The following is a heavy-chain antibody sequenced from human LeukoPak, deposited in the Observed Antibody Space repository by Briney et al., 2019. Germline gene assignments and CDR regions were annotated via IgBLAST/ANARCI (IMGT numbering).Heavy chain of an antibody. CDR2: ISWNSGSI. J-gene: IGHJ4*02. CDR1: GFRFTTYW. Sequence: PGGSLRLSCAASGFRFTTYWMGWVRQAPGKGLEWVSGISWNSGSIGYADSVKGRFTISRDNAKNSLYLQMNSLRAEDTALYYCAKDSERRGYSYGYLGYWGQGTLVTVSS. V-gene: IGHV3-9*01. CDR3: AKDSERRGYSYGYLGY. D-gene: IGHD5-18*01.